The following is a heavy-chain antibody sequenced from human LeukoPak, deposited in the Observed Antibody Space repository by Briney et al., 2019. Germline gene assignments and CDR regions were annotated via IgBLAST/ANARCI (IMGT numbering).Heavy chain of an antibody. D-gene: IGHD6-13*01. J-gene: IGHJ4*02. V-gene: IGHV1-69*04. Sequence: ASVKVSCKASRGPFSSYAISWVRQAPGQGLEWMGRIIPILGIANYAEKFQGRVTITADKSTSTAYMELSSLRSEDTAVYYCARDWSSSSWEEDFDYWGQGTLVTVSS. CDR1: RGPFSSYA. CDR3: ARDWSSSSWEEDFDY. CDR2: IIPILGIA.